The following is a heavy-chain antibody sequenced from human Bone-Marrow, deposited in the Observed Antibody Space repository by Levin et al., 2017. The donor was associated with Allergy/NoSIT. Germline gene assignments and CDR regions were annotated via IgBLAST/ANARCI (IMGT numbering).Heavy chain of an antibody. CDR2: IYYTGNT. V-gene: IGHV4-39*01. J-gene: IGHJ4*02. D-gene: IGHD6-19*01. Sequence: ESLKISCSVSGDTISNRAYYWGWVRQSPGKGLEWIGSIYYTGNTYYNPSLKSRVTMSVDTSKNQFSLKVNSVTAADTAVYYCAKLTVLEVAPTFDYWGQGSLVTVSS. CDR3: AKLTVLEVAPTFDY. CDR1: GDTISNRAYY.